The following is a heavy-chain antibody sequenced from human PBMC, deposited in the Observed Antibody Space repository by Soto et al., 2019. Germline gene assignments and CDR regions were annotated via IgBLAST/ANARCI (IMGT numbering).Heavy chain of an antibody. D-gene: IGHD1-26*01. V-gene: IGHV3-23*01. Sequence: EVQILQSGGGLEQPGGSLRLSCAASGFTFSNYAMSWIRQAPGKGLEWVSTIRETGNTYYADSVRGRFATSRDNSENTLYRQMSRLRAEDTAVYYCAKQQMGVIRALDYWGQGTLVTVSS. J-gene: IGHJ4*02. CDR3: AKQQMGVIRALDY. CDR2: IRETGNT. CDR1: GFTFSNYA.